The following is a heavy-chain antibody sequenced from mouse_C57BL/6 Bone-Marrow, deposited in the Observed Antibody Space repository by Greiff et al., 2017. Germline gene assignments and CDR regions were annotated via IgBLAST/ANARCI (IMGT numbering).Heavy chain of an antibody. CDR1: GYTFTSYG. CDR3: ARSGGYYCYFDV. V-gene: IGHV1-81*01. J-gene: IGHJ1*03. CDR2: IYPRSGNT. Sequence: VQLQQSGAELARPGASVKLSCKASGYTFTSYGISWVKQRTGQGLEWIGEIYPRSGNTYYNEKFKGKATLTADKSSSTAYMELRSLTSEDSAVYFCARSGGYYCYFDVWGTGTTVTVSS. D-gene: IGHD1-1*02.